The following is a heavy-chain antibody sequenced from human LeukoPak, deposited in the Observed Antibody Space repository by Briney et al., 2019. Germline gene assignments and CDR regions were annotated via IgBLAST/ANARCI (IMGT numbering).Heavy chain of an antibody. CDR3: ARAPLMAARPFDY. V-gene: IGHV3-66*01. Sequence: GGSLRLSCAASGFTVSSNYMSWVRQAPGKGLEWVLVIYSGGSTYYADSVKGRFTISRDNSKNTLYLQMNSLRAEDTAVYYCARAPLMAARPFDYWGQGTLVTVSS. D-gene: IGHD6-6*01. CDR2: IYSGGST. CDR1: GFTVSSNY. J-gene: IGHJ4*02.